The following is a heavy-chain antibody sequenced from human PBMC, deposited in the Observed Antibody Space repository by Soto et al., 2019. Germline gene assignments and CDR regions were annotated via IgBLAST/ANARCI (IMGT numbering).Heavy chain of an antibody. J-gene: IGHJ4*02. V-gene: IGHV3-74*01. CDR3: AREVVVSRGASYFGY. CDR1: GFTFSSYW. D-gene: IGHD2-2*01. Sequence: SLRLSCAASGFTFSSYWMHWVRQAPGKGLVWVSRINSNGRTISYADSVKGRFTISRDNAKNTVYLQMNSLRAEDTAIYHCAREVVVSRGASYFGYWGPGTLVTVSS. CDR2: INSNGRTI.